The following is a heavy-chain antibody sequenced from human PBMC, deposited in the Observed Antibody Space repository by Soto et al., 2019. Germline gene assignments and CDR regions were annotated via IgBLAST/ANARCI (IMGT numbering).Heavy chain of an antibody. V-gene: IGHV1-69*12. CDR2: IIPIFGTA. Sequence: QVQLVQSGAEVEKPGSSVKVSCKASGGTFSSYAISWVRQAPGQGLEWMGGIIPIFGTANYAQKFQGRVTITADESKSPAYMELRSLRSEDTAVYYCARDSYPSESYYYYGMDVWGQGTTVTVSS. CDR3: ARDSYPSESYYYYGMDV. CDR1: GGTFSSYA. J-gene: IGHJ6*02.